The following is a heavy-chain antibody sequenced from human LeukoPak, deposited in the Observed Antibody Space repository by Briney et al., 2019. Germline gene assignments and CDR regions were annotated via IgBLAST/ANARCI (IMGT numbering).Heavy chain of an antibody. CDR3: AKDVSYGSGSYYQNPFDY. CDR1: GFTFSSYD. CDR2: IRNDGSNK. J-gene: IGHJ4*02. D-gene: IGHD3-10*01. V-gene: IGHV3-30*02. Sequence: PGGSLRLSCAASGFTFSSYDMHWVRQAPGKGLEWVAFIRNDGSNKYYADSVKGRFTISRDNSKKTLYLQMNSLRAEDTAVYYCAKDVSYGSGSYYQNPFDYWGQGTLVTVSS.